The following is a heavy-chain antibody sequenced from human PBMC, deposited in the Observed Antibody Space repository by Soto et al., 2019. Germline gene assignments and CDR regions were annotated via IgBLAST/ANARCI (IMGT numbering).Heavy chain of an antibody. CDR3: VRSGDNYNLLDY. V-gene: IGHV3-11*06. J-gene: IGHJ4*02. CDR2: SSNSGSFT. D-gene: IGHD1-1*01. Sequence: PGGSLRLSCAASGFTFSDHYMSWIRQAPGKGLEWIGYSSNSGSFTRYADSVKGRFSISRDNAKNSLYLQINSLRGDDTAISYCVRSGDNYNLLDYWGQGTPVTAPQ. CDR1: GFTFSDHY.